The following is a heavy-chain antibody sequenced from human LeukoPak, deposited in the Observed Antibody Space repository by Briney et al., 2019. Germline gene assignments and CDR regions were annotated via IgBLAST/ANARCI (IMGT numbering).Heavy chain of an antibody. Sequence: PGGSLRLSCAASGFTFSSYWMSWVRQAPGKGLEWVANIKKDGSEKYYVDSVKGRFTISRDNSKNTLYLQMNSLRAEDTAVYYCAKGTGAAAGSSLDYWGQGTQVTVSS. CDR2: IKKDGSEK. CDR1: GFTFSSYW. D-gene: IGHD6-13*01. J-gene: IGHJ4*02. CDR3: AKGTGAAAGSSLDY. V-gene: IGHV3-7*01.